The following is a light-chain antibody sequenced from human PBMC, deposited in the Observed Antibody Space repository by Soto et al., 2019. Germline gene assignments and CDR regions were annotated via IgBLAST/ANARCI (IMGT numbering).Light chain of an antibody. CDR1: TSDIGGYAY. V-gene: IGLV2-14*03. Sequence: QSALTQPASVSGSPGQSITISCAGTTSDIGGYAYVSWYQQHPGRAPKLMIFDVNSRPSGVSNRFSGSKSGNTASLTISGLRAEDEADYYSSSFTSIFTHVFGTGTKLTVL. J-gene: IGLJ1*01. CDR3: SSFTSIFTHV. CDR2: DVN.